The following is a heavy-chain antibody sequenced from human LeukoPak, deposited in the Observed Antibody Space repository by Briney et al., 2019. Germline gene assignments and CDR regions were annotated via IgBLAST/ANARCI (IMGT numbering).Heavy chain of an antibody. J-gene: IGHJ4*02. D-gene: IGHD6-13*01. V-gene: IGHV3-23*01. CDR1: GFTFTSYT. Sequence: GGSLRLSCAASGFTFTSYTMSWVRQAPGQGLEWVSAITGSGGSTFYADSVKGRFTISRDNSKNTLYVQMNSLRAEDTAVYYCGKDYGPKQLVFFDSWGQGTLVTVSS. CDR2: ITGSGGST. CDR3: GKDYGPKQLVFFDS.